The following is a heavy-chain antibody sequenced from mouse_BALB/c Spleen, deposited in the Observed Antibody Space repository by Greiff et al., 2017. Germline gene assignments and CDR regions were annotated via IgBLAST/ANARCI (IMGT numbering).Heavy chain of an antibody. CDR3: ARYWGGPHFDY. V-gene: IGHV3-2*02. Sequence: EVQLVESGPGLVKPSQSLSLTCTVTGYSITSDYAWNWIRQFPGNKLEWMGYISYSGSTSYNPSLKSRISITRDTSKNQFFLQLNSVTTEDTATYYCARYWGGPHFDYWGQGTTLTVSS. D-gene: IGHD4-1*01. J-gene: IGHJ2*01. CDR2: ISYSGST. CDR1: GYSITSDYA.